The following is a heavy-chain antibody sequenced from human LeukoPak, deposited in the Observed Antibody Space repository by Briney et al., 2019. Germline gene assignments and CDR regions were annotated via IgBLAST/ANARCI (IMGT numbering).Heavy chain of an antibody. CDR3: ARGHVGQLWFVPGVAFDI. CDR2: IYYSGST. CDR1: GGSISSYY. V-gene: IGHV4-59*01. D-gene: IGHD5-18*01. Sequence: PSETLSLTCTVSGGSISSYYWSWIRQPPGKGLKWIGYIYYSGSTNYNPSLKSRVTISVDTSKNQFSLKLSSVTAADTAVYYCARGHVGQLWFVPGVAFDIWGQGTMVTVSS. J-gene: IGHJ3*02.